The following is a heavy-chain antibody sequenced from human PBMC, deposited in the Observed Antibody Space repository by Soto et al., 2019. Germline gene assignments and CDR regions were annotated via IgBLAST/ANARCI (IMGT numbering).Heavy chain of an antibody. CDR3: ARAVVTAVPGTAGY. V-gene: IGHV3-74*01. CDR2: INTDGSST. CDR1: GFTFNNHW. Sequence: PGGSLRLSCAASGFTFNNHWMHWVRQAPGKGLVWLSRINTDGSSTSYADSVKGRFTISRDNAKNTLYLQMNTLRAEDTAVYYCARAVVTAVPGTAGYWGQGTLVTVSS. D-gene: IGHD6-19*01. J-gene: IGHJ4*02.